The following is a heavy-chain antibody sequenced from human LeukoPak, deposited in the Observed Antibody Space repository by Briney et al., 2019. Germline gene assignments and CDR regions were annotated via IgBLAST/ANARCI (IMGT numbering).Heavy chain of an antibody. CDR2: IIPIFGTA. J-gene: IGHJ3*02. CDR3: ARDRDIVVVPASNSVDAFDI. Sequence: SVKVSCKASGGTFSSYAISWVRQAPGQGLEWMGGIIPIFGTANYAQKFQGRVTITTDESTSTAYMELSSLRSEDTAVYYCARDRDIVVVPASNSVDAFDIWGQGTMVTVSS. V-gene: IGHV1-69*05. CDR1: GGTFSSYA. D-gene: IGHD2-2*01.